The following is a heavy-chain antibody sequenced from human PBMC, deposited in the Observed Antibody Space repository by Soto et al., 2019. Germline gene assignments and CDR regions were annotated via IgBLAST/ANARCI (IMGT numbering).Heavy chain of an antibody. Sequence: ESLKISCKGSGYTSTDYLSGWVRQMPGKGLEWMGTIYPGDSDTKYNPSFQGQVTISADKSITTTSLRWTSLTASDTAISYCAASIFYYGMDVCGQGTTLTVSS. CDR1: GYTSTDYL. CDR3: AASIFYYGMDV. J-gene: IGHJ6*02. CDR2: IYPGDSDT. V-gene: IGHV5-51*01.